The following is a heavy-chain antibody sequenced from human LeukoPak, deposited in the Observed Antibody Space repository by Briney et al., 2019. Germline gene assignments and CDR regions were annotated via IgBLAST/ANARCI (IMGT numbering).Heavy chain of an antibody. J-gene: IGHJ4*02. CDR2: ISSSGSTI. CDR1: GFTFSSYE. CDR3: ARDVRYYYDSSGYYGIDY. Sequence: GGSLRLSCAASGFTFSSYEMNWVRQAPGKGLEWVSYISSSGSTIYYPDTVKGRFTISRDNAKNSLYLQMNSLRAEDTAVYYCARDVRYYYDSSGYYGIDYWGQGTLVTVSS. D-gene: IGHD3-22*01. V-gene: IGHV3-48*03.